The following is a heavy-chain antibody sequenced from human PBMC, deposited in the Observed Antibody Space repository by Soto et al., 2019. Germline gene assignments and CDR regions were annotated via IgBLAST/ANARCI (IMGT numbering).Heavy chain of an antibody. V-gene: IGHV2-5*02. Sequence: SGPTLVNPTQTLTLTCTFSGFSLSTNGVGVGWIRQPPGKALEWLALVHWDGDKRYSSSVKSRLTITQDTSKNQVVLTMTNMDPVDTATYYCAHIYDSSGYSPYWGQGTLVIVSS. J-gene: IGHJ4*02. D-gene: IGHD3-22*01. CDR3: AHIYDSSGYSPY. CDR2: VHWDGDK. CDR1: GFSLSTNGVG.